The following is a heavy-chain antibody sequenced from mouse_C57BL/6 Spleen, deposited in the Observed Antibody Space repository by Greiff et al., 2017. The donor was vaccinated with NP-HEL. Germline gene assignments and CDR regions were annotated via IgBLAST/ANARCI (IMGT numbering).Heavy chain of an antibody. CDR1: GYTFTDYN. Sequence: EVQLQQSGPELVKPGASVKIPCKASGYTFTDYNMDWVKQSHGKSLEWIGDINPNNGGTIYNQKFKGKATLTVDKSSSTAYMELHSLTSEDTAVYYCARWADSSGYRFAYWGQGTLVTVSA. CDR2: INPNNGGT. CDR3: ARWADSSGYRFAY. J-gene: IGHJ3*01. D-gene: IGHD3-2*02. V-gene: IGHV1-18*01.